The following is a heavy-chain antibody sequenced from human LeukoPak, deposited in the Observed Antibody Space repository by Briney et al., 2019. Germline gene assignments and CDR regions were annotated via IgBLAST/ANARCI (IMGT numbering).Heavy chain of an antibody. J-gene: IGHJ4*02. CDR1: GFAFSSNN. CDR2: ISSSSSYI. CDR3: ARESRDSRGDY. Sequence: AGSLRLSCAASGFAFSSNNMNWDRQAPGHGLEWVSTISSSSSYIDYAVSVKGRFTISRDNTKNSLYLQMISLRAEDTAVYYCARESRDSRGDYWAQGTLDTVSS. V-gene: IGHV3-21*01. D-gene: IGHD3-22*01.